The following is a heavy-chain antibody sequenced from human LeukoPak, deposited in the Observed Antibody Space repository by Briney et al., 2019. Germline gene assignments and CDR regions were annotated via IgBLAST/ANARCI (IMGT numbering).Heavy chain of an antibody. CDR1: GYPFDNFG. CDR2: ISAYSGNT. J-gene: IGHJ4*01. V-gene: IGHV1-18*01. Sequence: GASVKVSCKASGYPFDNFGLTWVRQAHGQGLEWMGWISAYSGNTHYAQKFRGRLTLTTETSTSTAYLELRSLKSDDTAVYYCARDRVGGDLTGVSLYWGQGTLVTVSS. CDR3: ARDRVGGDLTGVSLY. D-gene: IGHD4-17*01.